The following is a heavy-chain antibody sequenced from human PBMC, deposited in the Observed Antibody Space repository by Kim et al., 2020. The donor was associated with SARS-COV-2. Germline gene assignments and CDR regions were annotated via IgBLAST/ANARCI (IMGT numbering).Heavy chain of an antibody. CDR2: ISAYNGNT. CDR3: ARDRFASRGYSYAPVEY. Sequence: ASVKVSCKASGYTFTSYGISWVRQAPGQGLEWMGWISAYNGNTNYAQKLQGRVTMTTDTSTSTAYMELRSLRSDDTAVYYCARDRFASRGYSYAPVEYWGQGTLVTVSS. D-gene: IGHD5-18*01. V-gene: IGHV1-18*01. CDR1: GYTFTSYG. J-gene: IGHJ4*02.